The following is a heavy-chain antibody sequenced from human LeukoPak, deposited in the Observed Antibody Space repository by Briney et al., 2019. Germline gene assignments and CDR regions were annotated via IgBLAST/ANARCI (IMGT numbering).Heavy chain of an antibody. J-gene: IGHJ3*02. CDR1: GFTFSNCW. D-gene: IGHD7-27*01. Sequence: GGSLRLSCAASGFTFSNCWMSWVRQAPGKGLEWVANMKQDGSEKYYVDSVKGRFTISRDNAKNSLYLQMNSLRAEDTAVYYCARGGQNWGCGDDAFDIWGQGTMVTVSS. CDR2: MKQDGSEK. V-gene: IGHV3-7*01. CDR3: ARGGQNWGCGDDAFDI.